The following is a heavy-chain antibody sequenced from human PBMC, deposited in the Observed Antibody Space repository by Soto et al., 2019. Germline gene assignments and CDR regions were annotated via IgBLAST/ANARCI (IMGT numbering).Heavy chain of an antibody. CDR1: GYSFPSYW. D-gene: IGHD6-13*01. V-gene: IGHV5-51*01. Sequence: SLKISCKGSGYSFPSYWIAWVRQMPGKGLEWMGNIYPGDSDTRYSPSFQGQVSISVDKSISTAYLQWSSLAASDTAMYYCATVQGAAPEPFDHWGQGTLVTVSS. CDR2: IYPGDSDT. J-gene: IGHJ4*02. CDR3: ATVQGAAPEPFDH.